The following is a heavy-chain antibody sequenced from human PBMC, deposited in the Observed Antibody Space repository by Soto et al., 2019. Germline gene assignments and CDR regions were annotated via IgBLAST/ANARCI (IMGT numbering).Heavy chain of an antibody. CDR1: GGSISSYY. Sequence: SETLSLTCTVSGGSISSYYWSWIRQPPGKGLEWIGYIYYSGSTNYNPSLKSRVTISVETSKNQFSLKLSSVTAADTAVYYCARHGTDTAMVIWLDYWGQGTLVTVSS. CDR3: ARHGTDTAMVIWLDY. D-gene: IGHD5-18*01. V-gene: IGHV4-59*08. CDR2: IYYSGST. J-gene: IGHJ4*02.